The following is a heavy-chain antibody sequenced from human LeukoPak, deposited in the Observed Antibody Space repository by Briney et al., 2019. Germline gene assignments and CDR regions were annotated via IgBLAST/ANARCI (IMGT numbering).Heavy chain of an antibody. Sequence: ASVKVSCKASGYTFTSYYMHWVRQAPGQGLEWMGWINPKSGGTNYAQKFQGRVTMTRDTSISTAYMELSRLRSDDTAVYYCARGQLRYFERTYAFDIWGQGTMVTVSS. CDR1: GYTFTSYY. D-gene: IGHD3-9*01. J-gene: IGHJ3*02. V-gene: IGHV1-2*02. CDR3: ARGQLRYFERTYAFDI. CDR2: INPKSGGT.